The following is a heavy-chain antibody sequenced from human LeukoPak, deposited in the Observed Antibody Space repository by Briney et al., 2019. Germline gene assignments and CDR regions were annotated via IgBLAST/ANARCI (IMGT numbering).Heavy chain of an antibody. J-gene: IGHJ4*02. CDR2: ISVYNGNT. V-gene: IGHV1-18*01. D-gene: IGHD5-18*01. CDR1: GYTFTSYG. CDR3: ARGGVGSYGYFRSFDY. Sequence: ASVKVSCKASGYTFTSYGISWVRQAPGQGLEWMGWISVYNGNTKYAQKLQGRVTMTTDTSTSTAYMELRSLRSDDTAVYYCARGGVGSYGYFRSFDYWGQGTLVTVSS.